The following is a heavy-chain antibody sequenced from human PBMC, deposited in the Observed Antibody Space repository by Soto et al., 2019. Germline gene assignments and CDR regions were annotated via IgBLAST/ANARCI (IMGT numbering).Heavy chain of an antibody. CDR3: VGGQYYFHY. V-gene: IGHV3-30*03. Sequence: QVQLVESGGGVVQPGRSLRLSCAASGFPFSSYGRHWVREATGKGLEWVAVISYDGSNKYYADSVKGRFTISRDNSASTLYLQMNSLRPEDTSLYYCVGGQYYFHYLGQGTLVTVSP. CDR2: ISYDGSNK. J-gene: IGHJ4*02. D-gene: IGHD3-10*01. CDR1: GFPFSSYG.